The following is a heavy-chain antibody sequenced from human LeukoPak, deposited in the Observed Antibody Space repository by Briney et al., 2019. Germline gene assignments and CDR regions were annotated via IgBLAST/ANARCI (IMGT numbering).Heavy chain of an antibody. V-gene: IGHV4-30-2*01. CDR1: GGSISSGGYS. CDR2: IYHSGST. CDR3: ARTLRYFDWLPPNDAFDI. D-gene: IGHD3-9*01. Sequence: PSETLSLTCAVSGGSISSGGYSWSWIRQPPGKGLEWIGYIYHSGSTYYNPSLKSRVTISVDRSKNQFSLKLSSVTAADTAVYYCARTLRYFDWLPPNDAFDIWGQGTMVTVSS. J-gene: IGHJ3*02.